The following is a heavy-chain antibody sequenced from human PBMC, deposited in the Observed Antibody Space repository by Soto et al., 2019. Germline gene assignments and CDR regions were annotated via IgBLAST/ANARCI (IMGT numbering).Heavy chain of an antibody. CDR1: GFTFSRNA. CDR3: VKFPRFEGGC. D-gene: IGHD3-3*01. CDR2: ITASATSA. J-gene: IGHJ4*02. Sequence: EEQLLESGGGLLQPGGSLRLSCKASGFTFSRNAMSWVRQAPGKGVEWGSGITASATSAFYAGSVEGRCTITSDNSKNKLELQMNGLRGEDTAMYYCVKFPRFEGGCWVQGTLVAVSS. V-gene: IGHV3-23*01.